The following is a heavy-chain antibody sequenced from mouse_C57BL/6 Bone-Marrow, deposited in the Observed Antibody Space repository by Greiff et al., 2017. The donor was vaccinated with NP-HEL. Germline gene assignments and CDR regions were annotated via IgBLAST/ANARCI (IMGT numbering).Heavy chain of an antibody. Sequence: EVQLLESGEGLVKPGGSLKLSCAASGFTFSSYAMSWVRQTPEQRLEWVAYISTGGGYIYYADTVKGRFTLSRDNSRNTLYLQLSSLKSEHTAMYYCKRDRGFSTTVVANPPYWYFDVWGTGTTVTVSS. J-gene: IGHJ1*03. D-gene: IGHD1-1*01. CDR2: ISTGGGYI. CDR1: GFTFSSYA. CDR3: KRDRGFSTTVVANPPYWYFDV. V-gene: IGHV5-9-1*02.